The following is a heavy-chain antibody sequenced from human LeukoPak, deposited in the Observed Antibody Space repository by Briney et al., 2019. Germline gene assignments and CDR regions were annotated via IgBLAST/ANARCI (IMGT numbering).Heavy chain of an antibody. CDR2: IYYSGST. V-gene: IGHV4-30-4*01. Sequence: SETLSLTSTVSGGSISSGDYYWSWIRQPPGKGLEWNGYIYYSGSTYYNPSLKSRVTISVDTSKNQFSLKLSSVTAADTAVYYCAREPIYYYYYGMDVWGQGTTVTVSS. J-gene: IGHJ6*02. CDR3: AREPIYYYYYGMDV. CDR1: GGSISSGDYY.